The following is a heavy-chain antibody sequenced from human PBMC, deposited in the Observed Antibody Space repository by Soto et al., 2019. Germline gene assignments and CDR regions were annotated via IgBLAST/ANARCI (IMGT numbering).Heavy chain of an antibody. D-gene: IGHD1-7*01. CDR3: ARHGAGTTNYYYYGMDV. CDR1: GYSFTSYW. V-gene: IGHV5-10-1*01. CDR2: IDPSDSYT. Sequence: GESLKISCKGSGYSFTSYWISWVRQMPGKGLEWMGRIDPSDSYTNYSPSFQGHVTISADKSISTAYLQWSSLKASDTAMYYCARHGAGTTNYYYYGMDVWGQGTTVTVAS. J-gene: IGHJ6*02.